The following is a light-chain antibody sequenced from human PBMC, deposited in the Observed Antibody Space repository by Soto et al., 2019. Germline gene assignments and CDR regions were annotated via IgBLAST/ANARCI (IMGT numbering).Light chain of an antibody. V-gene: IGLV2-14*01. Sequence: QSVLTQPASVSGSPGQSITISCTGTSTDVGAYNYASWYQQHPGKAPKLVIYDVSNRPSGVSDRFSGSKSGNTASLTISGLQAEDEADYHCSSYTSISTVVFGGGTQLTVL. J-gene: IGLJ2*01. CDR2: DVS. CDR3: SSYTSISTVV. CDR1: STDVGAYNY.